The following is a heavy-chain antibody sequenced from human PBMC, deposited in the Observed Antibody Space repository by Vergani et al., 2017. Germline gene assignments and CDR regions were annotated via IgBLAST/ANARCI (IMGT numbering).Heavy chain of an antibody. Sequence: QVQLVQSGSALKKPGASVKVSCKASGYTLSRYSIYWVRQAPGQGLEWMGWINTNTGNPAYAQGFRGRFVFSLDTSVNTAYLQINNLKSDDTAVYYCARSTDYPDDYVSSDYVRRTLDVWGKGTTVTVS. V-gene: IGHV7-4-1*02. J-gene: IGHJ6*03. D-gene: IGHD3-16*01. CDR2: INTNTGNP. CDR1: GYTLSRYS. CDR3: ARSTDYPDDYVSSDYVRRTLDV.